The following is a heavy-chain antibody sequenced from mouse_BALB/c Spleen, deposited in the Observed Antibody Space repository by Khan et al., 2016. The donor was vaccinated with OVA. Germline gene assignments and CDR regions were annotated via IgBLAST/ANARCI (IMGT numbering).Heavy chain of an antibody. CDR3: ARDRHGFAY. Sequence: EVELVESGGGLVQPGGSLRLSCATSGFTFTDYYMSWVRQPPGKALEWLGFIRNKANGYTTEYSASVKGRFTISRDNSQSILYLQMNTLRAEDSATDYCARDRHGFAYWGQGTLVTVSA. J-gene: IGHJ3*01. CDR2: IRNKANGYTT. CDR1: GFTFTDYY. V-gene: IGHV7-3*02.